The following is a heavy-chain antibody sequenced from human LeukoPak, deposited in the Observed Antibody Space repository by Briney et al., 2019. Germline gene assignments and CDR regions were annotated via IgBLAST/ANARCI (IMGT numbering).Heavy chain of an antibody. J-gene: IGHJ5*02. CDR3: AGERASSNYNNWFDP. CDR1: GASFRDYY. Sequence: SETLSLTCAVYGASFRDYYWTWIRQPPGKGLEWIGDVNHSGSAKYNPSLKSRVTISVDTSKNQFFLRLSPVTAADTAVYYCAGERASSNYNNWFDPWGQGTLVTVSS. V-gene: IGHV4-34*01. CDR2: VNHSGSA. D-gene: IGHD4-11*01.